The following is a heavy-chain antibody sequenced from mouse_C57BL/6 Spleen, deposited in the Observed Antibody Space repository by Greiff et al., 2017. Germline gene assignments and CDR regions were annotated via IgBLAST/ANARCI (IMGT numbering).Heavy chain of an antibody. J-gene: IGHJ2*01. CDR1: GYSFTGYY. D-gene: IGHD1-1*01. V-gene: IGHV1-42*01. Sequence: VQLQQSGPELVKPGASVKISCKASGYSFTGYYMNWVKQSPEKSLEWIGEINPSTGGTTYNQKFKAKATLTVDKSSSTAYMQRKSLTSEDSAVYYCALYYGSSVDYWGQGTTLTVSS. CDR2: INPSTGGT. CDR3: ALYYGSSVDY.